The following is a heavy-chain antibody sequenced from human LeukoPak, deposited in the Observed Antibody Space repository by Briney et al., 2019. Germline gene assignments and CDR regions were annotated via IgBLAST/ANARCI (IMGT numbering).Heavy chain of an antibody. V-gene: IGHV3-30-3*01. CDR3: ARDRSSSFLFDY. D-gene: IGHD6-13*01. Sequence: GGSLRLSCAASGFTFSSYAMHWVRQAPGKGLERVAVISYDGSNKYYADSVKGRFTISRDNSKNTLYLQMNSLRAEDTAVYYCARDRSSSFLFDYWGQGTLVTVSS. CDR1: GFTFSSYA. J-gene: IGHJ4*02. CDR2: ISYDGSNK.